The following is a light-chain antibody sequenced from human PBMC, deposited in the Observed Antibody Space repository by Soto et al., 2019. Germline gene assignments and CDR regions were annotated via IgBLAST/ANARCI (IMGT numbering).Light chain of an antibody. CDR3: QQSYNTPLT. V-gene: IGKV1-39*01. Sequence: IEVTQSPSSRAASLGDRVTITCRTSQTIGTYVNWYRQKSGAAPELLIYDASTLQSGVPSRFRGGASGTDFTLTISSLQLGDFATYYCQQSYNTPLTFGQGTKVDIK. CDR2: DAS. J-gene: IGKJ1*01. CDR1: QTIGTY.